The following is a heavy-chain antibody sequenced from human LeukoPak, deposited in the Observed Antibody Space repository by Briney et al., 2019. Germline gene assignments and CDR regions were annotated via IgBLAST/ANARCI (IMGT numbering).Heavy chain of an antibody. CDR2: SGTGGTT. Sequence: GGSLRLSCAASGFTFSSYSMSWVRQAPGKGLEWVSASGTGGTTYYADSVKGRFTVSRDNSKNTLYLQMNSLRAEDTAVYFCAKRYTSVWYLFDYWGQGTLVTVSS. CDR1: GFTFSSYS. V-gene: IGHV3-23*01. CDR3: AKRYTSVWYLFDY. D-gene: IGHD6-19*01. J-gene: IGHJ4*02.